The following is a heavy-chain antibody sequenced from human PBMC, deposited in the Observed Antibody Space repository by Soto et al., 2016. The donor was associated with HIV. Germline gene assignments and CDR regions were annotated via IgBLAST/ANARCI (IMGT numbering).Heavy chain of an antibody. V-gene: IGHV4-38-2*01. CDR1: GYSISSGYY. CDR2: IYHSGST. D-gene: IGHD3-10*01. CDR3: ASQNYYGSGSYYPGDWFDP. Sequence: QVQLQESGPGLVKPSETLSLTCAVSGYSISSGYYWGWIRQPPGKGLEWIGSIYHSGSTYYNPSLKSRVTISVDTSKNQFSLKLSSVTAADTAVYYCASQNYYGSGSYYPGDWFDPWGQGTLVTVSS. J-gene: IGHJ5*02.